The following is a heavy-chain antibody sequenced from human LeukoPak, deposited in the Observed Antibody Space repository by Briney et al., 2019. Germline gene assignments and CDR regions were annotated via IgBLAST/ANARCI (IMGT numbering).Heavy chain of an antibody. CDR1: GFTSSSYS. CDR2: ISSSSSTI. D-gene: IGHD6-19*01. V-gene: IGHV3-48*01. J-gene: IGHJ4*02. Sequence: PGGSLRLSCAASGFTSSSYSMNWVRQAPGKGLEWVSYISSSSSTIYYADSVKGRFTISRDNAKNSLYLQMNSLRAEDTAVYYCAKDPPSSGWYYRMDYWGQGTLVTVSS. CDR3: AKDPPSSGWYYRMDY.